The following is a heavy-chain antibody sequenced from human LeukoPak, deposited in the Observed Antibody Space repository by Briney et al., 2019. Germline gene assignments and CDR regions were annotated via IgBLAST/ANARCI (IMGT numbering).Heavy chain of an antibody. CDR3: AKDGGSSWYFDY. V-gene: IGHV3-20*04. CDR2: INWNGGST. J-gene: IGHJ4*02. CDR1: GFTFDDYG. D-gene: IGHD6-13*01. Sequence: GGSLRLSCAASGFTFDDYGMSWVRQAPGKGLEWVSGINWNGGSTGYADSVKGRFTISRDNAKNSLYLQMSSLRAEDTAVYYCAKDGGSSWYFDYWGQGTLVTVSS.